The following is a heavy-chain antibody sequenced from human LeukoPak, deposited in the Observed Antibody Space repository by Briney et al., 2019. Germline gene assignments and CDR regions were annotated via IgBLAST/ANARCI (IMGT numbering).Heavy chain of an antibody. CDR3: ARPTVTTTFSLDY. J-gene: IGHJ4*02. D-gene: IGHD4-17*01. V-gene: IGHV1-8*01. CDR1: GYTFTSYD. CDR2: MNPISGNT. Sequence: VSVKVSCKASGYTFTSYDINWVRQATGQGLEWMGWMNPISGNTGYAQKFQGRVTMTRNTSISTAYMELSSLRSEDTAVYYCARPTVTTTFSLDYWGQGTLVTVSS.